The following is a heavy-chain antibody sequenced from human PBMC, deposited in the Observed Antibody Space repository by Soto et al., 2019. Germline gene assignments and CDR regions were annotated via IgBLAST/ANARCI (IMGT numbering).Heavy chain of an antibody. D-gene: IGHD6-13*01. CDR2: ISGSGGST. V-gene: IGHV3-23*01. Sequence: GGSLRLSCAASGFTFSSYAMSWVRQAPGKGLEWVSAISGSGGSTYYADSVKGRFTISRDNSKNTLYLQMNSLRAEDTALYYWANSSSCPWVDHRFQNRGQASLVTISS. J-gene: IGHJ4*02. CDR1: GFTFSSYA. CDR3: ANSSSCPWVDHRFQN.